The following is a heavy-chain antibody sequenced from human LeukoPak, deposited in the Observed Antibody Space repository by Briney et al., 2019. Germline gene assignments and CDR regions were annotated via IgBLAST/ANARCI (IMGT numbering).Heavy chain of an antibody. V-gene: IGHV3-23*01. Sequence: GGSLRLSCAASGFTVSSNYMSWVRQAPGKGLEWVSAISGSGGSTYYADSVKGRFTISRDNSKNTLYLQMNSLRAEDTAVYYCAKDGRNYDFWSGSSFGDYWGQGTLVTVSS. CDR3: AKDGRNYDFWSGSSFGDY. CDR1: GFTVSSNY. CDR2: ISGSGGST. J-gene: IGHJ4*02. D-gene: IGHD3-3*01.